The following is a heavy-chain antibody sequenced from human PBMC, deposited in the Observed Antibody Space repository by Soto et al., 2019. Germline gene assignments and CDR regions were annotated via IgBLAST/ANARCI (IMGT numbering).Heavy chain of an antibody. D-gene: IGHD3-9*01. CDR3: ASGFDARLGY. CDR2: IYYSGST. J-gene: IGHJ4*02. CDR1: GGSISSYY. V-gene: IGHV4-59*01. Sequence: QVQLQESGPGLVKPSETLSLTCTVSGGSISSYYWSWIRQPPGKGLKWIGYIYYSGSTNYNPSLTRRVTISVDTSKTLFSLKLSSVTAADTAVYYCASGFDARLGYWGQGTLVTVSS.